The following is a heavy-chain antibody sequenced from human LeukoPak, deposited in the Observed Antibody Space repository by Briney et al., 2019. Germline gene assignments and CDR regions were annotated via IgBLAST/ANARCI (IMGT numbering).Heavy chain of an antibody. J-gene: IGHJ4*02. CDR1: GFTFSTSW. CDR3: ARAGYDSSGSYIATFDY. Sequence: GGSLRLSCATSGFTFSTSWMHWVRQAPGKGLVWVSRINTDGNTRDYADSVKGRFTISRDNTKNTLYLQMNSLRAEDTAVYYCARAGYDSSGSYIATFDYWGQGTLVTVSS. D-gene: IGHD3-22*01. V-gene: IGHV3-74*01. CDR2: INTDGNTR.